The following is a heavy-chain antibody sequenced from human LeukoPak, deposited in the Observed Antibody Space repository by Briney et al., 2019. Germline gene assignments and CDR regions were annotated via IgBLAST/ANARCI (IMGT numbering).Heavy chain of an antibody. D-gene: IGHD3-10*01. CDR3: ARDLSDYYGSGSYRPIDAFYI. V-gene: IGHV4-34*01. Sequence: PSETLSLTCAVYGGSFSGYYWSWIRQPPGKGLEWIGEINHSGSPNYNPSLKSRVTISIDTSKNQFSLKLSPVTAADTAVYYCARDLSDYYGSGSYRPIDAFYIWGQGTMVTVSS. J-gene: IGHJ3*02. CDR1: GGSFSGYY. CDR2: INHSGSP.